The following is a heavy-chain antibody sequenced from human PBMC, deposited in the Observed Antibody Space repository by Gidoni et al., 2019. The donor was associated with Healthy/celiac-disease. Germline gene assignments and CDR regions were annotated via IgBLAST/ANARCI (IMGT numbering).Heavy chain of an antibody. CDR3: AKDRGASNYDCDLGY. D-gene: IGHD3-3*01. CDR1: GFIFSSYG. J-gene: IGHJ4*02. CDR2: ISYDGSNK. Sequence: QVPLAASGAGVVRPGSSLRLSCAASGFIFSSYGMHWVRQAPGKGLELVAVISYDGSNKYYADSVKGGFTISRDNSKNTLYLQMNSLRAEDTAVYYCAKDRGASNYDCDLGYWGQGTLVTVSS. V-gene: IGHV3-30*18.